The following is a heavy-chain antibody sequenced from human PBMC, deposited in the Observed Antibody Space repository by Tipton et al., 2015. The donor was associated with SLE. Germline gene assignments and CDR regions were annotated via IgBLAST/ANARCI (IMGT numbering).Heavy chain of an antibody. CDR3: ARDLGTYTP. Sequence: TLSLTCTVSGGSLSSYYWSWIRQPPGKGLEWIGYIYYSGSTNYNPSLKSRVTISVDTSKNQFSLKLSSVTAADTAVYYCARDLGTYTPWGQGTLVTVSS. CDR1: GGSLSSYY. D-gene: IGHD2-2*02. CDR2: IYYSGST. J-gene: IGHJ5*02. V-gene: IGHV4-59*01.